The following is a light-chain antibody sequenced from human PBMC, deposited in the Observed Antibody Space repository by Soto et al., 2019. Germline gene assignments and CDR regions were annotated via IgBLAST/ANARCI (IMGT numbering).Light chain of an antibody. CDR1: SSDIGAYNF. V-gene: IGLV2-14*03. Sequence: QSALTQPASVSGSPGQSITISCTGTSSDIGAYNFVSWYQQHPGKAPKLMLYDVNNRPSGVSNRFSGSKSGNTASLTISGLQAEEEADYYCTSWTTSTTMIFGGGTKLTVL. CDR3: TSWTTSTTMI. CDR2: DVN. J-gene: IGLJ2*01.